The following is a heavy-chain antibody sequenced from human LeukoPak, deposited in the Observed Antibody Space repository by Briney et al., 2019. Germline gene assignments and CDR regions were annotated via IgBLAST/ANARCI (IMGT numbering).Heavy chain of an antibody. J-gene: IGHJ5*02. CDR1: GGTFSSYA. CDR3: ARDAPPGVRGVIRWFDP. Sequence: SVKVSCKASGGTFSSYAISWVRQAPGQGLEWMGRIIPIFDTTNYAQNFQGRVRISTDKSMSTAYMEGSSLRAEDTAVYYCARDAPPGVRGVIRWFDPWGQGTLVTVSS. V-gene: IGHV1-69*05. D-gene: IGHD3-10*01. CDR2: IIPIFDTT.